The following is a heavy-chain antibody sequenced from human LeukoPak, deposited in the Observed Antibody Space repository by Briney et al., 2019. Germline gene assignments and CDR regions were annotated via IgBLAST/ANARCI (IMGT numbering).Heavy chain of an antibody. CDR1: GYSFTSYW. CDR2: IYPGDSDT. V-gene: IGHV5-51*01. Sequence: GESLKISCRGSGYSFTSYWIGWVRHMPGKGLEWMGIIYPGDSDTRYAPTFQGQVTISADKSISTAYLRWSSLKASDTAMYYCARRGWASGYFEYGGQEPLVTVSS. D-gene: IGHD1-26*01. J-gene: IGHJ4*02. CDR3: ARRGWASGYFEY.